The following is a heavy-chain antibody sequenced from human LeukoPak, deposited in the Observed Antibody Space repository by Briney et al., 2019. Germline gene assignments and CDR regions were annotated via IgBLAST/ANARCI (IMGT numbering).Heavy chain of an antibody. V-gene: IGHV4-61*02. CDR1: GGSISSGSYY. D-gene: IGHD1-1*01. CDR3: ARGGAGWWAGTPDLNFDY. J-gene: IGHJ4*02. CDR2: IYTSGST. Sequence: SETLSLTCTVSGGSISSGSYYWSWIRQPAGKGLEWIGRIYTSGSTNYNPSLKSRVTISVDTSKNQFSLKLSSVTAADTAVYYCARGGAGWWAGTPDLNFDYWGQGTLVTVSS.